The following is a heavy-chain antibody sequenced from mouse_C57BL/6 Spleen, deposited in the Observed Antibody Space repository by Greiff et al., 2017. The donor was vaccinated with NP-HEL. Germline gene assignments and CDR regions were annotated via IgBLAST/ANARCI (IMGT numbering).Heavy chain of an antibody. Sequence: QVQLQQPGAELVMPGASVKLSCKASGYTFTSYWMHWVKQRPGQGLEWIGEIDPSDSYTNYNQKFKGKSTLTVDKSSSTAYMQLSSLTSEDSAVYYCARRSMITTGAMDYWGQRTSVTVSS. V-gene: IGHV1-69*01. D-gene: IGHD2-4*01. CDR2: IDPSDSYT. CDR3: ARRSMITTGAMDY. CDR1: GYTFTSYW. J-gene: IGHJ4*01.